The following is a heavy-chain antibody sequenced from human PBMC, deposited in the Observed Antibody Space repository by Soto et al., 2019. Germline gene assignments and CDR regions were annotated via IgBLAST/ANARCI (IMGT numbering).Heavy chain of an antibody. J-gene: IGHJ4*02. V-gene: IGHV4-39*01. CDR2: IYYSGST. D-gene: IGHD6-13*01. CDR1: GGSISSSSYY. CDR3: ATRGYSSRSPFDY. Sequence: PSETLSLTCTVSGGSISSSSYYWGWIRQPPGKGLEWIGSIYYSGSTYCNPSLKSRVTISVDTSKNQFSLKLSSVTAADTAVYYCATRGYSSRSPFDYWGQGTLVTVSS.